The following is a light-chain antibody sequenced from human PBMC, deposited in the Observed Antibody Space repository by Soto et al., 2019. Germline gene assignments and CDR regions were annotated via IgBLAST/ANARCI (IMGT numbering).Light chain of an antibody. CDR3: QQRSNWPS. Sequence: LAQSTSALPLSPKESSSRSCRASQSVSSYLAWYQQKPGQAPRLLIYDASNSATGIPARFSGSGSGTDFTLTISSLEPEDFAVYYCQQRSNWPSFGQGTRLEIK. CDR1: QSVSSY. J-gene: IGKJ5*01. V-gene: IGKV3-11*01. CDR2: DAS.